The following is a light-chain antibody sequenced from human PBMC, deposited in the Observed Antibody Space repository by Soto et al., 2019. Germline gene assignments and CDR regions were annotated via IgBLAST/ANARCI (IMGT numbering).Light chain of an antibody. Sequence: QSVLTQPPSASETPGQRVTISCSGSSSNIGNTPVNWYQQLPGAAPKLLIYNDDQRPSGVPDRFSGSKSGTSASLAISGLQSEDEAYYYCAAWDDSLNSVVFGGGTKVTVL. V-gene: IGLV1-44*01. CDR1: SSNIGNTP. J-gene: IGLJ2*01. CDR2: NDD. CDR3: AAWDDSLNSVV.